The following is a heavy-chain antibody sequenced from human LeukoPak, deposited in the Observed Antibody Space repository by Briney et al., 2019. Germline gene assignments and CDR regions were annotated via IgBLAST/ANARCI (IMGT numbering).Heavy chain of an antibody. CDR3: ACAVDGSSSPGYGMDV. J-gene: IGHJ6*02. V-gene: IGHV4-31*03. D-gene: IGHD6-6*01. Sequence: PSQTLSLTCTVSGGSISSGGYYWSWIRQHPGKGLEWIGYIYYSRSTYYNPSLKSRVTISVDTSKNQFSLKLSSVTAADTAVYYCACAVDGSSSPGYGMDVWGQGTTVTVSS. CDR2: IYYSRST. CDR1: GGSISSGGYY.